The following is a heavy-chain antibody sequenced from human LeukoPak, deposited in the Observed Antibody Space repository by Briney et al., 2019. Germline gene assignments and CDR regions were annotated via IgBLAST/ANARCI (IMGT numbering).Heavy chain of an antibody. CDR2: ISYDGSNK. V-gene: IGHV3-30-3*01. J-gene: IGHJ6*02. D-gene: IGHD1-26*01. CDR3: ARESGGNSAGMDV. Sequence: GGSLRLSCAASGFTFSSYAMHWVRQAPGKGLEWVAVISYDGSNKYYADSVKGRFTISRDNSKNTLYLQMNSLRAEDTAVYYCARESGGNSAGMDVWGQGTTVTVSS. CDR1: GFTFSSYA.